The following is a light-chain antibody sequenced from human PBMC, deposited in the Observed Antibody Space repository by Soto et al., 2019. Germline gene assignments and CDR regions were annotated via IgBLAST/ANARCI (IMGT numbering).Light chain of an antibody. J-gene: IGKJ4*01. Sequence: DIQMTQSPSTLSASVGDRVTITCRASQSIGSWLAWHQQEPGKAPKLLIYKASSLESGVPSRFSGSGSGTEVTLSISSLQPDDSATYYCQQYDSYPLTFGGGTKVEIK. CDR3: QQYDSYPLT. CDR2: KAS. CDR1: QSIGSW. V-gene: IGKV1-5*03.